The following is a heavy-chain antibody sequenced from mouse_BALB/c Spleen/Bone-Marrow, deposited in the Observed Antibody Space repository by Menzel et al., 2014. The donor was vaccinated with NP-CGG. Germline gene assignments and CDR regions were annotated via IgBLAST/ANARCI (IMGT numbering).Heavy chain of an antibody. CDR1: GYTFTSYW. Sequence: VQLQQSGAELAKPGASVKMSCKASGYTFTSYWMHWVKQRPGQSLEWIGYINPSTGYTEHNQRFKDKATVTAYKSSSTAYMQLSSLTSEDSAVYYCTRRGDSSGYPFAYWGQGTLVTVSA. J-gene: IGHJ3*01. CDR3: TRRGDSSGYPFAY. CDR2: INPSTGYT. D-gene: IGHD3-2*01. V-gene: IGHV1-7*01.